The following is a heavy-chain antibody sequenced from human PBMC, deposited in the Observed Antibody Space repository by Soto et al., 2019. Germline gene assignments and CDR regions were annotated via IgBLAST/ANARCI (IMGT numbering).Heavy chain of an antibody. CDR3: ARESGYCTRTSCHHGLDV. J-gene: IGHJ6*02. D-gene: IGHD2-2*01. CDR1: GGSISSGDYF. CDR2: IYFSGST. V-gene: IGHV4-30-4*01. Sequence: TLYLTCSVYGGSISSGDYFWICFRQPPRKGLEWIGYIYFSGSTSYNPSLKSRVTISIDTSKNQFSVKVNSVTAADTAMYYCARESGYCTRTSCHHGLDVCGQGTTVTVSS.